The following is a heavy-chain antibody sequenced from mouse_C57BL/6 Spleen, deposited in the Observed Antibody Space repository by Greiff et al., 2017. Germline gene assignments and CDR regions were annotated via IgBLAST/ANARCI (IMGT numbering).Heavy chain of an antibody. CDR2: IRLKSDNYAT. V-gene: IGHV6-3*01. Sequence: EVKVVESGGGLVQPGGSMKLSCVASGFTFSNYWMNWVRQSPEKGLEWVAQIRLKSDNYATHYAESVKGRFTISRDDSKSSVYLQMNNLRAEDTGIYYCTAHYYGSSFVFDVWGTGTTVTVSS. CDR1: GFTFSNYW. CDR3: TAHYYGSSFVFDV. D-gene: IGHD1-1*01. J-gene: IGHJ1*03.